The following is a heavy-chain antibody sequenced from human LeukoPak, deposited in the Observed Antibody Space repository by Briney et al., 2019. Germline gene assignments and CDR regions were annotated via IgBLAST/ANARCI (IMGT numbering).Heavy chain of an antibody. CDR1: GYTFTGYY. D-gene: IGHD2-2*01. V-gene: IGHV1-2*02. CDR2: IKPNNGGT. CDR3: ARARGDIVVVPAAIWFDP. Sequence: GASVKVSCKASGYTFTGYYMHWVRQAPGQGLEWMGWIKPNNGGTNYAQKFQGRVTMTRDTSISTAYMELSRLRSDDTAVYYCARARGDIVVVPAAIWFDPWGQGILVTVSS. J-gene: IGHJ5*02.